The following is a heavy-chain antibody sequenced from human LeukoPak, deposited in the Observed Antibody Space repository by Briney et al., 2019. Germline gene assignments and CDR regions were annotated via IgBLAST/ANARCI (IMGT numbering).Heavy chain of an antibody. CDR2: ISGSGGST. D-gene: IGHD3-3*01. J-gene: IGHJ4*02. V-gene: IGHV3-23*01. Sequence: GGSLRLPCAASGFTFSSYAMSWVRQAPGKGLEWVSAISGSGGSTYYADSVKGRFTISRDNSKNTLYLQMNSLRAEDTAVYYCAKLRQYFGAAFDYWGQGTLVTVSS. CDR1: GFTFSSYA. CDR3: AKLRQYFGAAFDY.